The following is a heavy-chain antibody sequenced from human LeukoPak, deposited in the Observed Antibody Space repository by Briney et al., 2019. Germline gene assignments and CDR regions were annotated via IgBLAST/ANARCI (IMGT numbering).Heavy chain of an antibody. J-gene: IGHJ4*02. CDR1: GFTFSSYA. V-gene: IGHV3-23*01. CDR2: ISGSGGST. CDR3: AKRGINYYYDSSGYVDY. D-gene: IGHD3-22*01. Sequence: GGSLRLSCAASGFTFSSYAMSWVRQASGKGLEWVSAISGSGGSTYYADSVKGRFTISRDNSKNTLYLQMNSLRAEDTAVYYCAKRGINYYYDSSGYVDYWGQGTLVTVSS.